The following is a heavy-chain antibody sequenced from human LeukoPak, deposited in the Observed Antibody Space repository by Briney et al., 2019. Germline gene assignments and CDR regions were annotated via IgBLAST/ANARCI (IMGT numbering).Heavy chain of an antibody. V-gene: IGHV3-30*18. CDR1: GFTFGSYG. CDR2: ISFDGSNT. CDR3: AKDSEGYWFDP. Sequence: PGRSLRLSCAASGFTFGSYGIHWVRQAPGKGLEWVAVISFDGSNTYYADSVKGRFTISRDNSKNTLYLQMSSLRAEDTAMYYCAKDSEGYWFDPWGQGTLVTVSS. J-gene: IGHJ5*02.